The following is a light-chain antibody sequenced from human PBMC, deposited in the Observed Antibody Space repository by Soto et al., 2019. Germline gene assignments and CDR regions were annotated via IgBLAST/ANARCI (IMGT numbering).Light chain of an antibody. CDR1: SSDVGGYNY. Sequence: QSALTQPASVSGSPGQSITVSCTGTSSDVGGYNYASWYQQHPGKVPNLIIYGVRNRPSGVPDRFSGSKFGNTASLTVSGLQADDEAAYYCSSFAGSDSVVFGGGTKVTVL. CDR3: SSFAGSDSVV. J-gene: IGLJ2*01. V-gene: IGLV2-8*01. CDR2: GVR.